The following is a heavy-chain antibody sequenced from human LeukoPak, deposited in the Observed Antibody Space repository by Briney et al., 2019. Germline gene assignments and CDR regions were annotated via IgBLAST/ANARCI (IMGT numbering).Heavy chain of an antibody. V-gene: IGHV4-34*01. CDR2: INHSGST. Sequence: SETLCLTCAVYGGSFSGYYWSWIRQPPGKGLEWIGEINHSGSTNYNPSLKSRVTISVDTSKNQFSLKLSSVTAADTAVYYCARGLVTLRHYYYYMDVWGKGTTVTVSS. J-gene: IGHJ6*03. D-gene: IGHD2/OR15-2a*01. CDR1: GGSFSGYY. CDR3: ARGLVTLRHYYYYMDV.